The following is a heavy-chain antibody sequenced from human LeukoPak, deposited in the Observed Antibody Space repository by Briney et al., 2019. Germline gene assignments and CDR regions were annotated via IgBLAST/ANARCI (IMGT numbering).Heavy chain of an antibody. CDR3: ARPHIVVMTAVPAFDI. CDR2: IYYSGST. D-gene: IGHD2-21*02. CDR1: GGSFSGYY. Sequence: SETLSLTCAVYGGSFSGYYWGWIRQPPGKGLEWIGSIYYSGSTYYNPSLKSRVTISVDTSKNQFSLKLRSVTAADTAVYYCARPHIVVMTAVPAFDIWGQGTMVTVSS. J-gene: IGHJ3*02. V-gene: IGHV4-39*01.